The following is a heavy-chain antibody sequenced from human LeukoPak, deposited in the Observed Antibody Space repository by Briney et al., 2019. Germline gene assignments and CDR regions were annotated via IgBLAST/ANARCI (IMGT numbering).Heavy chain of an antibody. CDR1: GFNLTSYT. D-gene: IGHD2-2*01. J-gene: IGHJ6*04. Sequence: PGGSLRLSCAVSGFNLTSYTMHWVRQAPGKGLEWLSSISRHIYYADSVRGRFTISRDTTKNSMYLQMNRLTVEDTAVYYCARDQLFWDSMDVWGKGTMVTVS. V-gene: IGHV3-21*06. CDR2: ISRHI. CDR3: ARDQLFWDSMDV.